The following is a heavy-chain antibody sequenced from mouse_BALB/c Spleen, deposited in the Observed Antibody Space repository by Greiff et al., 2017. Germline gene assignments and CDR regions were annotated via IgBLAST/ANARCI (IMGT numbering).Heavy chain of an antibody. CDR3: TRDDGQKAWFAY. Sequence: QVQLQQSGAELVKPGASVKLSCKASGYTFTSYYMYWVKQRPGQGLEWIGEINPSNGGTNFNEKFKSKATLTVDKSSSTAYMQLSSLTSEDSAVYYCTRDDGQKAWFAYWGQGTLVTVSA. CDR1: GYTFTSYY. D-gene: IGHD2-3*01. CDR2: INPSNGGT. V-gene: IGHV1S81*02. J-gene: IGHJ3*01.